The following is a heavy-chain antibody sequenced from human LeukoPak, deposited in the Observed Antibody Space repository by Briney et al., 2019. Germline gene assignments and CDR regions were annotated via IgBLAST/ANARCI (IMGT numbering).Heavy chain of an antibody. CDR2: INPSGGST. CDR1: GYTFTSYF. Sequence: ASVKVSCKASGYTFTSYFMHWVRQAPGQGLEWMGIINPSGGSTTYAQKFQGRVTMTRATSTSTVYMELSSLRPEDTAVYYCARRDYFDYWGQGTLVTVSS. V-gene: IGHV1-46*01. CDR3: ARRDYFDY. J-gene: IGHJ4*02.